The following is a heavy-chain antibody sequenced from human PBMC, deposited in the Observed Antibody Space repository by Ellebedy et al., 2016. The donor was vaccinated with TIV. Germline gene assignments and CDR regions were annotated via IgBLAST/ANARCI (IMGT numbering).Heavy chain of an antibody. D-gene: IGHD4-17*01. Sequence: GESLKISCVGPGFSFRSYWMSWVRQAPGKGLEWVANMRQDGGDKYYVDSVKGRFPISRDNAKNSLHLQMNSLRVEEPALYYCATDGSYGDYLFPQHAFVFWGQGTMVTVSS. V-gene: IGHV3-7*01. CDR3: ATDGSYGDYLFPQHAFVF. CDR2: MRQDGGDK. CDR1: GFSFRSYW. J-gene: IGHJ3*01.